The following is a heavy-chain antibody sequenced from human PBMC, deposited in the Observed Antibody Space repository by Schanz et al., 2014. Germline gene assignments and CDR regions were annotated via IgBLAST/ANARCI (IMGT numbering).Heavy chain of an antibody. Sequence: QVQLVQSWAEVKGPGASVKVSCKASGYTFTSYGISWVRQAPGQGLEWMGWISPYNGNTNYAQKLQGRVTMTADTSTSTAYMDLRSLRSDDTAHYYCVRVPSRDVSFDLWGRGTLVTVSS. CDR2: ISPYNGNT. CDR3: VRVPSRDVSFDL. D-gene: IGHD3-16*01. V-gene: IGHV1-18*01. J-gene: IGHJ2*01. CDR1: GYTFTSYG.